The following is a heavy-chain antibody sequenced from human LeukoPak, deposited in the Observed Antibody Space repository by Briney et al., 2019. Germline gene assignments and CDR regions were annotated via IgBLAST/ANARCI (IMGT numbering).Heavy chain of an antibody. CDR1: GFTFSSYA. J-gene: IGHJ6*02. D-gene: IGHD2-2*03. CDR3: AKGARPVDIVVVPAAMGGYYYYYGMDV. Sequence: PGGSLRLSCAASGFTFSSYAMSWVRQAPGKGLEWVSAISGSGGSTYYADSVKGRFTISRDNSKNTLYLQMNSLRAEDTAVYYCAKGARPVDIVVVPAAMGGYYYYYGMDVWGQGTTVTVSS. CDR2: ISGSGGST. V-gene: IGHV3-23*01.